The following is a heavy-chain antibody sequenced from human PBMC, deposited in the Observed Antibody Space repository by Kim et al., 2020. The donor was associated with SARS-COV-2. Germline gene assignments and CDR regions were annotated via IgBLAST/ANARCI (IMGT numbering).Heavy chain of an antibody. CDR1: GYTFTSYA. CDR2: INTNTGNP. V-gene: IGHV7-4-1*02. D-gene: IGHD3-22*01. CDR3: ARRVVPAAMTYYYDSSGYEHAFDI. J-gene: IGHJ3*02. Sequence: ASVKVSCKASGYTFTSYAMNWVRQAPGQGLEWMGWINTNTGNPTYAQGFTGRFVFSLDTSVSTAYLQISSLKAEDTAVYYCARRVVPAAMTYYYDSSGYEHAFDIWGQGTMVTVSS.